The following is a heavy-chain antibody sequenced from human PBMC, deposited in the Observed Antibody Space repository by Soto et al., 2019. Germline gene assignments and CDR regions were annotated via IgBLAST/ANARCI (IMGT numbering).Heavy chain of an antibody. V-gene: IGHV1-18*01. CDR1: GYTFTSYG. CDR3: ASSIYTAMVPYYFDY. CDR2: ISAYNGNT. J-gene: IGHJ4*02. Sequence: ASVKVSCKASGYTFTSYGISWVRQAPGQGLEWMGWISAYNGNTNYAQKLQGRVTMTTDTSTSTAYMELRSLRSDDTAVYYCASSIYTAMVPYYFDYWGQGTLVTVSS. D-gene: IGHD5-18*01.